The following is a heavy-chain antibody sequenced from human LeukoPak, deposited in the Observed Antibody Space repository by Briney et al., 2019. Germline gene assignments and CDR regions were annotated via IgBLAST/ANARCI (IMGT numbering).Heavy chain of an antibody. Sequence: PSEALSLTCTVSGGSNSSGSYYWSWIRQPAGKGLEWIGRIYTSGSTNYNPSLKSRVTISVDTSKSQFSLKLSSVTAADTAVYYCAAEGVVVPAAMYYWGQGTLVTVSS. J-gene: IGHJ4*02. CDR3: AAEGVVVPAAMYY. V-gene: IGHV4-61*02. D-gene: IGHD2-2*01. CDR1: GGSNSSGSYY. CDR2: IYTSGST.